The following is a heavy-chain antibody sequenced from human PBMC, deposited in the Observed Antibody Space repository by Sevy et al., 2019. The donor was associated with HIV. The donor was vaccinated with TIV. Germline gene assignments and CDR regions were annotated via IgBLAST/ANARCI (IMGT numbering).Heavy chain of an antibody. CDR3: AKDILGWAFYY. Sequence: GGSLRLSCAASGFGLNGNAMSWVRQAPGKGLEWVAAIHGGDDTTHYGDSVKGRFTISRDSFKNILYLQMDSLRVEDTAVYYCAKDILGWAFYYWGHGTLVTVSS. CDR2: IHGGDDTT. J-gene: IGHJ4*01. V-gene: IGHV3-23*01. CDR1: GFGLNGNA. D-gene: IGHD3-3*01.